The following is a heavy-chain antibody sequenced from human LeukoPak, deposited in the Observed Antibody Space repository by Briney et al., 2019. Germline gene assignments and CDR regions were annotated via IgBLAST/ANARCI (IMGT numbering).Heavy chain of an antibody. CDR3: ARQANEVAFRTRNVYYGMDV. Sequence: GESLQISCKGSGYSFTSYWIGWVRQMPGKGLEWMGIIYPGDSDTRYSPSFQGQVTISADKSISTAYLQWSSLKASDTAMYYCARQANEVAFRTRNVYYGMDVWGQGTTVTVSS. CDR2: IYPGDSDT. D-gene: IGHD1-1*01. V-gene: IGHV5-51*01. J-gene: IGHJ6*02. CDR1: GYSFTSYW.